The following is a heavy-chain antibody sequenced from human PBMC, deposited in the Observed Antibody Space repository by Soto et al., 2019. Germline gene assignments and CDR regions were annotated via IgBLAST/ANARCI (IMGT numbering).Heavy chain of an antibody. CDR1: GFTFSNYW. CDR2: IKPDGSEK. V-gene: IGHV3-7*03. D-gene: IGHD4-4*01. J-gene: IGHJ4*02. Sequence: GGSLRLSCAASGFTFSNYWMSWVRQAPGKGLEWVANIKPDGSEKYYVDSVRGRFTFSRDNAENSVYLQMNSLRAEDTAVYYCVRGFDYSFDYWGPGTLVTVSS. CDR3: VRGFDYSFDY.